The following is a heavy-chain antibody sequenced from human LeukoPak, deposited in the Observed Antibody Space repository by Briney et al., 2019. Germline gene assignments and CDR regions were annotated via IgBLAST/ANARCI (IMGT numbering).Heavy chain of an antibody. CDR1: GFTFDDYA. D-gene: IGHD5-12*01. Sequence: GRSLRLSCAASGFTFDDYAMHWVRQAPGKGLEWVSGISRNSGSIGYADSVKGRFTISRDNAKNSLYLQMNSLRTEDTAVYYCAKDTVKVKTISRVPHYMDVWGTGTTVTISS. J-gene: IGHJ6*03. V-gene: IGHV3-9*01. CDR3: AKDTVKVKTISRVPHYMDV. CDR2: ISRNSGSI.